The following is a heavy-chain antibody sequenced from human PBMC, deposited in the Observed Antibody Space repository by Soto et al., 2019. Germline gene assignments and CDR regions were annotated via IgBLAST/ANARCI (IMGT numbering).Heavy chain of an antibody. V-gene: IGHV2-70*11. J-gene: IGHJ6*03. Sequence: SGPTLVNPTQTLTLTCTFSGFSLSTSGICVSWIRQPPGKALEWLARIDWDDDKYYSTSLKTRLTISKDASKNQVVLTMTNMDPVDTATYYCARVTYYYGSGDYYYYMDVWGKGTTVTVSS. CDR2: IDWDDDK. CDR3: ARVTYYYGSGDYYYYMDV. CDR1: GFSLSTSGIC. D-gene: IGHD3-10*01.